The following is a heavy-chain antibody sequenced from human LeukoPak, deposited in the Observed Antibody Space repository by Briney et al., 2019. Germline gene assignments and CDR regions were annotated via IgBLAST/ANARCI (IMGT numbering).Heavy chain of an antibody. Sequence: ASVKVSCKASGGTFSSYAISWVRQAPGQGLEWMGGIIPIFGTANYAQKFQGRVTITADESTSTAYMELSSLRSEDTAVYYCARTVDCSGGSCSYYFDYWGQGTLVTVSS. J-gene: IGHJ4*02. CDR3: ARTVDCSGGSCSYYFDY. V-gene: IGHV1-69*13. CDR1: GGTFSSYA. CDR2: IIPIFGTA. D-gene: IGHD2-15*01.